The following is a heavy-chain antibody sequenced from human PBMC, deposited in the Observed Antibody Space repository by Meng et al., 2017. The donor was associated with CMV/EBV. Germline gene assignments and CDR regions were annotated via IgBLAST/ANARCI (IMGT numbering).Heavy chain of an antibody. J-gene: IGHJ4*02. D-gene: IGHD3-22*01. CDR1: GFTFSSYS. CDR3: ARDTITMIASDY. V-gene: IGHV3-21*01. Sequence: GGSLRLSCAASGFTFSSYSMNWVRQAPGKGLEWVSSISSSSSYIYYADSVKGRFTISRDNAKNSLYLQMNSLRAEDTAVYHCARDTITMIASDYWGQGTLVTVSS. CDR2: ISSSSSYI.